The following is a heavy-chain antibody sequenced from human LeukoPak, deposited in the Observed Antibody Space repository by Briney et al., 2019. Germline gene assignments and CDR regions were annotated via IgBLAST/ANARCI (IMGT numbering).Heavy chain of an antibody. CDR1: GFSFSRYA. J-gene: IGHJ4*02. D-gene: IGHD3-3*01. CDR2: ISGRGGST. V-gene: IGHV3-23*01. CDR3: AKDHPTYYDFWSGSTYYFDY. Sequence: PGGSFRLSCAASGFSFSRYAMSWVRQAPGKGLEWVSAISGRGGSTYYADSVKGRFTISRDNSKNTLYLQMNSLRAEDTAVYYCAKDHPTYYDFWSGSTYYFDYWGQGTLVTVSS.